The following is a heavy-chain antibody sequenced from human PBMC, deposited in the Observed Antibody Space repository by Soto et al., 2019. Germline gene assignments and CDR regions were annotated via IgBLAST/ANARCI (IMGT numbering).Heavy chain of an antibody. CDR1: GFTFSSYA. CDR2: ISYDGSNK. Sequence: QTGGSLRLSCAAAGFTFSSYAMHLVRHAPGTGLERVAVISYDGSNKYYADSVKGRFTISRGNSKNTLYLQMTRLRAEATVVYYCARDKEAYCGSDCWDAFDIWGQGRMVTVSS. CDR3: ARDKEAYCGSDCWDAFDI. J-gene: IGHJ3*02. D-gene: IGHD2-21*02. V-gene: IGHV3-30-3*01.